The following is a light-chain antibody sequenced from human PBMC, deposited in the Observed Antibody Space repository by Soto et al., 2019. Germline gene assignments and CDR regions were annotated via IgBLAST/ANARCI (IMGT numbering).Light chain of an antibody. CDR1: SGHRSYI. CDR3: ETWDSNTAV. CDR2: LEGSGSY. J-gene: IGLJ2*01. V-gene: IGLV4-60*02. Sequence: QPVLTQSSSASASLGSSVKLTCTLSSGHRSYIIAWHQQQPGKAPRYLMKLEGSGSYNKGSGVPDRFSGSSSGAHRYLTISNLQFEDEADYYCETWDSNTAVFGGGTTLTVL.